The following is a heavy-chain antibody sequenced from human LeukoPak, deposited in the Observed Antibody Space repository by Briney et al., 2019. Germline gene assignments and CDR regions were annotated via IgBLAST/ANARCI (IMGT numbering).Heavy chain of an antibody. V-gene: IGHV3-30*02. D-gene: IGHD5-12*01. CDR2: IRYDGSNK. Sequence: PGGSLRLSCAASGFTFSSYGMHWVRQAPGKGLEWVAFIRYDGSNKYYADSVKGRFTISRDNSKNTLYLQMNSLRAEDTAVYYCAKVASGYDGPNYYYYYMDVWGKGTTVTISS. CDR3: AKVASGYDGPNYYYYYMDV. J-gene: IGHJ6*03. CDR1: GFTFSSYG.